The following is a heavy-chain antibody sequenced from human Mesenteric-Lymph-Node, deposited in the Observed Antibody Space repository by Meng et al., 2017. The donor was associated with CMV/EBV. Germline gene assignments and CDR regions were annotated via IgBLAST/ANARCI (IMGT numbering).Heavy chain of an antibody. J-gene: IGHJ3*02. CDR1: GGSFSGYY. Sequence: SETLSLTCAVYGGSFSGYYWSWIRQSPGKGLEWIGEINHSGSTNYNPSLKSRVTISVDTSKNQFSLKLSSVTAADTAVYYCAREGIAAAGNGGFDAFDIWGQGTMVTVSS. CDR2: INHSGST. CDR3: AREGIAAAGNGGFDAFDI. V-gene: IGHV4-34*01. D-gene: IGHD6-13*01.